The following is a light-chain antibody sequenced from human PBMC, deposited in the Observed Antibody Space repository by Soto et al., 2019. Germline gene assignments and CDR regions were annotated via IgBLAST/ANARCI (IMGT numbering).Light chain of an antibody. Sequence: QSVLTHPASVSGSPGQSITISCAGTRYDIGAYDYVSWYQQHPGNAPKLLVYEVTNRPSGFSDRFSGSKSGNTASLTVSGLQAEDEADYYCSSYAGSSNVFGTGTKVTVL. CDR2: EVT. J-gene: IGLJ1*01. CDR3: SSYAGSSNV. V-gene: IGLV2-14*01. CDR1: RYDIGAYDY.